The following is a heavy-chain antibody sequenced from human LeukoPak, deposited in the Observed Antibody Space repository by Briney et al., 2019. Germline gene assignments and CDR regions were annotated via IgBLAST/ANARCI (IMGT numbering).Heavy chain of an antibody. D-gene: IGHD3-10*01. CDR2: INPSGGGT. J-gene: IGHJ4*02. CDR3: ARDRSYDASGSPEYYFDF. V-gene: IGHV1-46*01. CDR1: GYTFISYH. Sequence: ASVKVSCKASGYTFISYHMHWVRQAPGQGLEWMGIINPSGGGTSKAQKFQGRVAMKSDMSTSTVYMELSSLRSEDTAVYYCARDRSYDASGSPEYYFDFWGQGILVTVSS.